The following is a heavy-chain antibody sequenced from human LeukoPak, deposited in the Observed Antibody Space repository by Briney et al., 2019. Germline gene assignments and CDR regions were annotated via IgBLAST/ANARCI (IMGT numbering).Heavy chain of an antibody. D-gene: IGHD2-21*01. CDR1: GFTFSSYA. CDR3: AKGSGEVVIADEDY. J-gene: IGHJ4*02. Sequence: PGGPLRLSCAASGFTFSSYAMSWVRQAPGKGLEWVSAISGSGGSTYYADSVKGRFTISRDNSKSTLYLQMNSLRAEDTAVYYCAKGSGEVVIADEDYWGQGTLVTVSS. V-gene: IGHV3-23*01. CDR2: ISGSGGST.